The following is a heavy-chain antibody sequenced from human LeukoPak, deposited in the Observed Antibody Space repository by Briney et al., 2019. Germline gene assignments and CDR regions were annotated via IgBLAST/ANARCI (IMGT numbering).Heavy chain of an antibody. Sequence: GSSVKVSCKASVGTFTSYAFSWVRQAPGKGLERMGGMTPIYGVANYAQKFQGRITITADESSRTVYMELTSLTSEDTGLYFCGRAGDYYDSSGCPFWGQGTMVTVSS. D-gene: IGHD3-22*01. CDR1: VGTFTSYA. CDR3: GRAGDYYDSSGCPF. V-gene: IGHV1-69*01. J-gene: IGHJ3*01. CDR2: MTPIYGVA.